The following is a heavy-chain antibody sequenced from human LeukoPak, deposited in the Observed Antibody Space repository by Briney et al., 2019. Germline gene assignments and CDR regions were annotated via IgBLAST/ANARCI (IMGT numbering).Heavy chain of an antibody. J-gene: IGHJ6*02. CDR1: GGSYSGYY. CDR2: INHSGST. CDR3: ARVSAVAGNYYYYYGMDV. D-gene: IGHD6-19*01. V-gene: IGHV4-34*01. Sequence: SETLSLTCAVYGGSYSGYYWSWIRQPPGKGLEWIGEINHSGSTNYNPYLKSRVTISVDTSKNQFSLKLSSVTAADTAVYYCARVSAVAGNYYYYYGMDVWGQGTTVTVSS.